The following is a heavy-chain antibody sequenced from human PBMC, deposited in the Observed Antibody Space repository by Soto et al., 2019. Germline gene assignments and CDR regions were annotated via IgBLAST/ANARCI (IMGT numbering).Heavy chain of an antibody. CDR3: AREYLGWVTTSKGLFYYGMDV. CDR2: IWYDGSNK. D-gene: IGHD4-17*01. CDR1: GFTFSSYG. J-gene: IGHJ6*02. Sequence: LRLSCAASGFTFSSYGMHWVRQAPGKGLEWVAVIWYDGSNKYYADSVKGRFTISRDNSKNTLYLQMNSLRAEDTAVYYCAREYLGWVTTSKGLFYYGMDVWAQGTTVPVSS. V-gene: IGHV3-33*01.